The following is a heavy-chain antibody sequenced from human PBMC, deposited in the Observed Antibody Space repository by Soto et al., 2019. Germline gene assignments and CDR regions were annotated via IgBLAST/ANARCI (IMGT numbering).Heavy chain of an antibody. J-gene: IGHJ4*02. CDR2: INHSGST. CDR3: GAPRPGSGPR. CDR1: GGSFSGYY. Sequence: QVQLQQWGAGLLKPSETLSLTCAVYGGSFSGYYWSWIRQPPGKGLEWIGEINHSGSTNYNPSLRTRVTISVDKSENRLSLKLSSVTAADTAVYSCGAPRPGSGPRWGQGTLVTVSS. D-gene: IGHD2-8*02. V-gene: IGHV4-34*01.